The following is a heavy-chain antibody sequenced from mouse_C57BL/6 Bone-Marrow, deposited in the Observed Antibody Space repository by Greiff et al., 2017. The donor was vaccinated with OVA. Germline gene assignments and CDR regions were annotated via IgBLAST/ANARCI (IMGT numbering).Heavy chain of an antibody. Sequence: VQRVESGPGLVAPSQSLSITCTVSGFSLTSYAISWVRQPPGKGLEWLGVIWTGGGTNYNSALKSRLSISKDNSKSQVFLKMNSLQTDDTARYYCARGDYSNWAAMDYWGQGTSVTVSS. CDR3: ARGDYSNWAAMDY. V-gene: IGHV2-9-1*01. CDR1: GFSLTSYA. J-gene: IGHJ4*01. CDR2: IWTGGGT. D-gene: IGHD2-5*01.